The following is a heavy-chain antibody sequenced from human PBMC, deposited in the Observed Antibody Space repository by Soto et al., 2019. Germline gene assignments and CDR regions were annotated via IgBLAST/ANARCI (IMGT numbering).Heavy chain of an antibody. J-gene: IGHJ4*02. D-gene: IGHD5-18*01. Sequence: GGSLRLSCEGSGFTSSSYVMHWVRQAPGKGLEWVALISFDGSKKNYADSVKGRFTISRDNSKNMMYLQMNSLRPEDTAVYYWAKEVRVQLWTYFDDWGQGTLVTVSS. CDR3: AKEVRVQLWTYFDD. V-gene: IGHV3-30-3*01. CDR2: ISFDGSKK. CDR1: GFTSSSYV.